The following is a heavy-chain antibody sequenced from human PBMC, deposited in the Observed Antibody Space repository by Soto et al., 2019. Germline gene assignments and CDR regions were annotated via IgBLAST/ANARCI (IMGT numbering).Heavy chain of an antibody. CDR1: GFTFSRYG. D-gene: IGHD6-13*01. Sequence: QVQLVESGGGVVQPGRSLRLSCAASGFTFSRYGMHWVRQAPGTGLEWVAVIWSDGSNKYYADSVKGRFTISRDNSKNTLYLQMNSLRAEDTAVYYCARGRGGIAAAGDDYWGQGTLVTVSS. CDR3: ARGRGGIAAAGDDY. CDR2: IWSDGSNK. J-gene: IGHJ4*02. V-gene: IGHV3-33*01.